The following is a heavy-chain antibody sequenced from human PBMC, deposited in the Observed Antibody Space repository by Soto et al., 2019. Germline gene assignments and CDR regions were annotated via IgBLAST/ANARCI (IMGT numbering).Heavy chain of an antibody. CDR1: GFTFNNYA. J-gene: IGHJ4*02. Sequence: GGSLRLSCAVSGFTFNNYAMNWVRQAPGKGLEWVSSISDSGGRTYYADSVKGRFTISRDNSKNTLYLQMNSLRAEDTAVYYCAKDIDYYDSSALDYWGQGTLVTVSS. CDR2: ISDSGGRT. V-gene: IGHV3-23*01. D-gene: IGHD3-22*01. CDR3: AKDIDYYDSSALDY.